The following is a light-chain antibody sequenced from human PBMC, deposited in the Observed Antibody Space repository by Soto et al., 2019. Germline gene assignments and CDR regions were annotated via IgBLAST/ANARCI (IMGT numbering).Light chain of an antibody. CDR2: DAS. CDR3: QKYENRRLHT. V-gene: IGKV1-33*01. Sequence: DLQMTQSPSSLSASVGERVTITCRANEDISNYLNWYQQKPGRAPKLLIYDASTLETGVPSRFSGSGSGTHFTITISRRQPEDVGPYYCQKYENRRLHTFGPGTKL. CDR1: EDISNY. J-gene: IGKJ2*01.